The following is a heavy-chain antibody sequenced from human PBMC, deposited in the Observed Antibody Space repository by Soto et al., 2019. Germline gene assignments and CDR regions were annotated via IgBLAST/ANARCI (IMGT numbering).Heavy chain of an antibody. V-gene: IGHV1-18*04. CDR3: ARGGRYYYDSSGSTHGDY. D-gene: IGHD3-22*01. CDR1: GYTFTSYG. Sequence: QVQLVQSGAEVKKPGASVKVSCKASGYTFTSYGISWVRQAPGQGLEWLGWISAYNGKTNYAQKLQGRVTMTTDSSTSTAYVERRSLRSDDTAVYYCARGGRYYYDSSGSTHGDYWGQGTLVTVSA. CDR2: ISAYNGKT. J-gene: IGHJ4*02.